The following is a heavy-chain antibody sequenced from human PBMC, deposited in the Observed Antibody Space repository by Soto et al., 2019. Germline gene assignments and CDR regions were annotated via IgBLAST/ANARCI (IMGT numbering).Heavy chain of an antibody. Sequence: GASVKVSCKASGYTFTGYYMHWVRQAPGQGLEWMGWINPNSGGTNYAQKFQGRVTMTRDTSISTAYMELSRLRSDDTAMYYCARSGAKTKGGMDVWGQGTTVTVSS. CDR2: INPNSGGT. V-gene: IGHV1-2*02. CDR3: ARSGAKTKGGMDV. CDR1: GYTFTGYY. J-gene: IGHJ6*02. D-gene: IGHD7-27*01.